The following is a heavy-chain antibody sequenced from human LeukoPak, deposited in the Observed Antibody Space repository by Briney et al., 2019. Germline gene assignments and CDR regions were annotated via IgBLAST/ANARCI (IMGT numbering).Heavy chain of an antibody. D-gene: IGHD6-6*01. V-gene: IGHV3-23*01. CDR1: GFTFSSYA. CDR3: AKETSSSFDY. CDR2: ISNSGGST. Sequence: GGSLRLSCAASGFTFSSYAMNWVRQAPGKGLEWVSGISNSGGSTFYADSVKGRFTISRDNSKNTLYLQMNSLRAEDTAVYYCAKETSSSFDYWGQGTLVTVSS. J-gene: IGHJ4*02.